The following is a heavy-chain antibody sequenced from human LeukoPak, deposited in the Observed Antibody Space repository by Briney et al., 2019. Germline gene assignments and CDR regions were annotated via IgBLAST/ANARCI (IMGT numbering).Heavy chain of an antibody. J-gene: IGHJ6*03. V-gene: IGHV3-7*01. Sequence: GGSLRLSCAASGFTFSSYAMSWVRQAPGKGPEWVANIKQDGSEKYYVDSVKGRFTISRDNAKNSLYLQMNSLRAEDTAVYYCAGYSNYGPVYYYMDVWGKGTTVTVSS. D-gene: IGHD4-11*01. CDR2: IKQDGSEK. CDR3: AGYSNYGPVYYYMDV. CDR1: GFTFSSYA.